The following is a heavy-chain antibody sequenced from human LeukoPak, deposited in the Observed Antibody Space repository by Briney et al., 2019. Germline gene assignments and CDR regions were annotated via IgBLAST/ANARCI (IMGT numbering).Heavy chain of an antibody. Sequence: PGGSLRLSCAASGFTFSSYGMHWVRQAPGKGLEGVAVISYDGSNKYYADSVKGRFTISRDNSKNTLYLQMNSLRAEDTAVYYCAKPLHYYGSGVDYWGQGTLVTVSS. J-gene: IGHJ4*02. CDR3: AKPLHYYGSGVDY. CDR1: GFTFSSYG. V-gene: IGHV3-30*18. CDR2: ISYDGSNK. D-gene: IGHD3-10*01.